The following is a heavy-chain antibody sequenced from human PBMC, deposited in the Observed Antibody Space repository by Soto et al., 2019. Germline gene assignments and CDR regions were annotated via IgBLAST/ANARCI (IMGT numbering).Heavy chain of an antibody. CDR2: IYYSGST. Sequence: QVQLQESGPGLVKPSQTLSLTCTVSGGSISSGDYYWSWIRQPPGEGLEWIGYIYYSGSTYYNPSLKSRVTLSVDTSKNQFSLRLSSVTAADTAVYYCARGVGAYRFDYWGQGTLVTVSS. D-gene: IGHD1-26*01. CDR1: GGSISSGDYY. J-gene: IGHJ4*02. V-gene: IGHV4-30-4*01. CDR3: ARGVGAYRFDY.